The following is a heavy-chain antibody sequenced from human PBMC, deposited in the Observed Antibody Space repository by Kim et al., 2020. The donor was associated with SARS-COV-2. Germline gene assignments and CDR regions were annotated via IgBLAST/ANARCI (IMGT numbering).Heavy chain of an antibody. D-gene: IGHD4-4*01. CDR3: ARESNNYGMDV. V-gene: IGHV4-4*07. J-gene: IGHJ6*02. Sequence: GTTYTPSLTSRVTMSIDTSKNHFSLKLSSVTAADTAVYYCARESNNYGMDVWGQGTTVSVSS. CDR2: GT.